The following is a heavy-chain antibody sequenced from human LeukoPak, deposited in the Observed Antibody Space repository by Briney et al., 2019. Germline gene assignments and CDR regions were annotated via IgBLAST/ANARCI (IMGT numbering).Heavy chain of an antibody. J-gene: IGHJ4*02. CDR2: IYYSGST. CDR3: ARPARYDFWSGTPFDY. Sequence: PSETLSLTCTVSGGSISSSSYYWGWIRQPPGKGLEWIGSIYYSGSTYYNPSLKSRVTISVDTSKNQFSLKLSSVTAADTAVYYCARPARYDFWSGTPFDYWGQGTLVTVSS. CDR1: GGSISSSSYY. D-gene: IGHD3-3*01. V-gene: IGHV4-39*07.